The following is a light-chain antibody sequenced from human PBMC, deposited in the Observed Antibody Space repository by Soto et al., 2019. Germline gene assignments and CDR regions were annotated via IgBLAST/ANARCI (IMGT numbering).Light chain of an antibody. J-gene: IGKJ1*01. CDR2: GAS. Sequence: EIVMTQSPATLSVSPGERATLACRASQSVSSNLAWYQQKPGQAPRFLIYGASPRATGIPARFSGSGAGTEFTLTISSLQSEDFAVYYCQQYNNWPWTFGQGTKVDIK. CDR3: QQYNNWPWT. CDR1: QSVSSN. V-gene: IGKV3-15*01.